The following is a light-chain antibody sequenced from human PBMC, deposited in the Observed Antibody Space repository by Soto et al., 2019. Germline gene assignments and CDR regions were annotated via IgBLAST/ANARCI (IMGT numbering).Light chain of an antibody. CDR3: HQYNSWPLT. CDR2: GAS. V-gene: IGKV3-15*01. CDR1: QSVYSN. J-gene: IGKJ4*01. Sequence: EVVMTQSPATLSVSPGERATLSCRASQSVYSNLAWYQQKPGTAPRLLIYGASTRATGLPARFSGSGSGTEFTLTISSLQSEDFAVYYCHQYNSWPLTFGGGTKVAIK.